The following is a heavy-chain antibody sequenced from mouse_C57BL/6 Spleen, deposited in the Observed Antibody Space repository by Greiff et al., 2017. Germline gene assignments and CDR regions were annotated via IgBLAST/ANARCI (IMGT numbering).Heavy chain of an antibody. J-gene: IGHJ1*03. D-gene: IGHD1-1*01. CDR2: IYPGNSDT. CDR1: GYTFTSYW. CDR3: TTYYGSSHHWYFDV. Sequence: VQLQQSGTVLARPGASVKMSCKTSGYTFTSYWMHWVKQRPGQGLEWIGAIYPGNSDTSYNQKFKGKAKLTAVTSASTAYMELSSLTNEDSAVYYCTTYYGSSHHWYFDVWGTGTTVTVSS. V-gene: IGHV1-5*01.